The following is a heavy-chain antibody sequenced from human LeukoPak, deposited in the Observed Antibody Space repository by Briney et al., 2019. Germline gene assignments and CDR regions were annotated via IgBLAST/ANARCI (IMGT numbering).Heavy chain of an antibody. J-gene: IGHJ4*02. D-gene: IGHD1-26*01. Sequence: GGSLRLSCEASGFTFSNYWMSWVRRAPGKGLEWVANIKEDGSAKYHVDSVKGRFTISRDNAKSSLYLQMNSLRAEDTSVYYCATYSGSSSMDFWGQGTLVTVSS. CDR3: ATYSGSSSMDF. CDR1: GFTFSNYW. CDR2: IKEDGSAK. V-gene: IGHV3-7*01.